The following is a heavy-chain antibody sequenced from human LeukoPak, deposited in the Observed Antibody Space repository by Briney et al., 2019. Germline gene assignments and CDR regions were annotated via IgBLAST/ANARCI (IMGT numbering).Heavy chain of an antibody. D-gene: IGHD5-12*01. CDR1: GFTFSSYW. Sequence: GGSLRLSCAASGFTFSSYWMSWVRQAPGKGLEWVANIKQDGSEKYYVDSVKGRFTISRDNSKNTLYLQMNSLRAEDTAVYYCAISSGHDSGLKSRYYFDYWGQGTLVTVSS. CDR2: IKQDGSEK. J-gene: IGHJ4*02. V-gene: IGHV3-7*01. CDR3: AISSGHDSGLKSRYYFDY.